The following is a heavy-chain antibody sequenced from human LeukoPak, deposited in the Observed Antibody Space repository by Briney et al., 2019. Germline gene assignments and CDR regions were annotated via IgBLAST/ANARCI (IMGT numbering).Heavy chain of an antibody. CDR2: IYTSGST. CDR3: ARSSGFFRREFYYMDV. J-gene: IGHJ6*03. Sequence: SESLSLTCTVSGGSISSYYWSWIRQPAGKGLEWIGRIYTSGSTNYNPSLKSRVTMSVDTSKNQFSLKLSSVSAADTAVYYCARSSGFFRREFYYMDVWGKGTTVTISS. CDR1: GGSISSYY. V-gene: IGHV4-4*07. D-gene: IGHD2/OR15-2a*01.